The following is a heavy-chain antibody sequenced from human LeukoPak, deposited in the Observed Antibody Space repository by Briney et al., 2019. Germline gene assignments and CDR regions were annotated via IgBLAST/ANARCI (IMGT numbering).Heavy chain of an antibody. J-gene: IGHJ5*02. CDR3: AIRRQTLLQWLGSYNWFDP. D-gene: IGHD6-19*01. V-gene: IGHV4-39*07. CDR1: GGSISSSSYY. Sequence: SETLSLTCTVSGGSISSSSYYWGWIRQPPGKGLEWIGSIYYSGSTYYNPSLKSRVTISVDTSKNQFSLKLSSVTAADTAVYYCAIRRQTLLQWLGSYNWFDPWGQGTLVTVSS. CDR2: IYYSGST.